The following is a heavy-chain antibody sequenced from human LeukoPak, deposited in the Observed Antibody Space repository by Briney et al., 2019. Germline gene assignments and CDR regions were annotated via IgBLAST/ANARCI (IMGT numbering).Heavy chain of an antibody. CDR1: GGSISSSSYY. J-gene: IGHJ4*02. Sequence: SETLSLTCTVSGGSISSSSYYWGWIRQPPGKGLEWIGTIYYSGSTYYNPSLRSRVTISVDTSKNQSSLKLSSVTAADTAVYYCTRHPYRYCSGGNCYSDYWGQGTLVTVSS. CDR2: IYYSGST. CDR3: TRHPYRYCSGGNCYSDY. D-gene: IGHD2-15*01. V-gene: IGHV4-39*01.